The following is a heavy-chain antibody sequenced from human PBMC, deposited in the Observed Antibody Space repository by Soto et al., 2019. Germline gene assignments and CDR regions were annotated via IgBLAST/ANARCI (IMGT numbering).Heavy chain of an antibody. D-gene: IGHD1-26*01. Sequence: GESLKISCKGSGYSFTTYWIGWVRQMPGRGLEWMGMFYPGDSNIKYSPSFQGQVTISADKSISTAYLQWSSLKASDTAMYYCARGTYPSRYFDFWGQGTLVTVSS. CDR2: FYPGDSNI. CDR1: GYSFTTYW. V-gene: IGHV5-51*01. CDR3: ARGTYPSRYFDF. J-gene: IGHJ4*02.